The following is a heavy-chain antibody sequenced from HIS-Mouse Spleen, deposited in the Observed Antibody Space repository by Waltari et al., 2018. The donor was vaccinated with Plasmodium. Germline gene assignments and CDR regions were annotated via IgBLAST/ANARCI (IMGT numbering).Heavy chain of an antibody. CDR1: GGSISSSSYY. D-gene: IGHD1-7*01. CDR2: IYYSGST. J-gene: IGHJ4*02. Sequence: QLQLQESGPGLVKPSETLSLTCTVSGGSISSSSYYWGWIRQPPGKGLEWIGSIYYSGSTYYNPSLKSRVTISVDTSKNQFSLKLCAVIAADTAVYYCARDRITGTSYFYYWGQGTLVTDSS. V-gene: IGHV4-39*07. CDR3: ARDRITGTSYFYY.